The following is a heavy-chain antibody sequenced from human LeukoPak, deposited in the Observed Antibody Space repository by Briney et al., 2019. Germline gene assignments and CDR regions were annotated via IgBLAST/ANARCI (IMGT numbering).Heavy chain of an antibody. CDR3: ARVIAAAGLIDY. J-gene: IGHJ4*02. Sequence: SQTLSLTCAISGDHVSSNSAAWNWIRQSPSRGLERLGRTYYRSKWYNDYAVSVKSRITINPDTSKNQFSLQLNSVTPEDTAVYYCARVIAAAGLIDYWGQGTLVTVSS. CDR1: GDHVSSNSAA. CDR2: TYYRSKWYN. D-gene: IGHD6-13*01. V-gene: IGHV6-1*01.